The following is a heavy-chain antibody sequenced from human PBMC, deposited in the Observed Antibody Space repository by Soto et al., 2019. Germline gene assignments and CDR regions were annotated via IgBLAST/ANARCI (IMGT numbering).Heavy chain of an antibody. CDR1: GGSFSSYA. CDR2: IIPIFGTA. D-gene: IGHD6-6*01. V-gene: IGHV1-69*13. J-gene: IGHJ6*03. CDR3: ARVRQLVGYFYYYMDV. Sequence: SAKVSCKASGGSFSSYAISWVRQDPGQGLEWMGGIIPIFGTANYAQEFQGRVTITADESTSTAYMELRGLRSDDTAVYYCARVRQLVGYFYYYMDVWGKGTTVTVSS.